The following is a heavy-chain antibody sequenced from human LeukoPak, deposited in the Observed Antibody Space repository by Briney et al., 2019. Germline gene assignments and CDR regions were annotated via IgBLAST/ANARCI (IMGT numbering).Heavy chain of an antibody. J-gene: IGHJ4*02. Sequence: GGSLRLSCAASGFTFSSYAMSWVRQAPGKGLEWVANIKQGGSEKYYVDPVRGRFTISRDNAKNSLYLQMNSLRAEDTAVYYCARDYSSSWYFDYWGQGTLVTVSS. CDR1: GFTFSSYA. V-gene: IGHV3-7*01. D-gene: IGHD6-13*01. CDR3: ARDYSSSWYFDY. CDR2: IKQGGSEK.